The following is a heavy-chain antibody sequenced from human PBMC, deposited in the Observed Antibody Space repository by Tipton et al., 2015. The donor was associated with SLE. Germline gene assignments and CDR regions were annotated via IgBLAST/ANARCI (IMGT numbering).Heavy chain of an antibody. CDR2: IYYSGST. D-gene: IGHD3-10*01. J-gene: IGHJ1*01. Sequence: TLSLTCTVSGDSITSYYWSWIRQPPGRGLEWIGCIYYSGSTKYNPSLKSRVTISGDTSKNQFSLKLTSVTAADTAVYYCASSVYYCAWMGFAVIDTWGRGTLVSVSS. CDR3: ASSVYYCAWMGFAVIDT. V-gene: IGHV4-59*01. CDR1: GDSITSYY.